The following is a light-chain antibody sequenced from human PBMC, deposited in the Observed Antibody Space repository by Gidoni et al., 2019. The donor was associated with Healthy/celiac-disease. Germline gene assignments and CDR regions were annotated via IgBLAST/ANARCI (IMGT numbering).Light chain of an antibody. CDR2: EVS. V-gene: IGLV2-14*01. CDR1: SSDVGGYNY. CDR3: SSYTSSSKGV. Sequence: QSALTQPASVSGSPGPSITISCTGTSSDVGGYNYVSWYPQHPGKAPKLMIYEVSNRPSGVSNRFSGSKSGNTASLTISGLQAEDEADYYCSSYTSSSKGVFGGGTKLTVL. J-gene: IGLJ2*01.